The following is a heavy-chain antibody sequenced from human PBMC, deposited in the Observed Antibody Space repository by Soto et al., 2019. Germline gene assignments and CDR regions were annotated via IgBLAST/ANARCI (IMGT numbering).Heavy chain of an antibody. D-gene: IGHD1-7*01. V-gene: IGHV3-30*18. Sequence: PGGSLRLSCAASGFTFSINDMHWVRQAPGRGLEWVAVISNDGNHKYYADSVKGRCTLSRDNSKNMVYLQMDSLRVEDTAVYFCAKDHPTYNCDYLFDSWRPGTLVTVSS. CDR2: ISNDGNHK. J-gene: IGHJ4*02. CDR3: AKDHPTYNCDYLFDS. CDR1: GFTFSIND.